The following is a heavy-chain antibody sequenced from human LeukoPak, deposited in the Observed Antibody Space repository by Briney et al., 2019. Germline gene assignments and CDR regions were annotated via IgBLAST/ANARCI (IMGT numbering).Heavy chain of an antibody. CDR1: GFTFSTYG. CDR3: AKGVRYFDWLDY. CDR2: ISGSGGST. J-gene: IGHJ4*02. D-gene: IGHD3-9*01. Sequence: GGSLRLSCAAPGFTFSTYGMNWVRQAPGKGLEWVSTISGSGGSTYYADSVKGRFTISRDNSKNTLYLQMNSLRAEDTAVYYCAKGVRYFDWLDYWGQGTLVTVSS. V-gene: IGHV3-23*01.